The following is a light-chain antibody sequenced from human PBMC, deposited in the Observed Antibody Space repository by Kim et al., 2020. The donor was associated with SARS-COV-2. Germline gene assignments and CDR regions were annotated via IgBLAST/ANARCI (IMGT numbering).Light chain of an antibody. CDR3: QQLDSYPIT. J-gene: IGKJ5*01. CDR2: ASS. V-gene: IGKV1-9*01. Sequence: ACVGDRVTITCRGSQLFGHYLAWYQQTPGKPPKLLIDASSTLQSGVPSRFSGGASGTEFSLTISSLQPEDFATYFCQQLDSYPITFGQGTRLEIK. CDR1: QLFGHY.